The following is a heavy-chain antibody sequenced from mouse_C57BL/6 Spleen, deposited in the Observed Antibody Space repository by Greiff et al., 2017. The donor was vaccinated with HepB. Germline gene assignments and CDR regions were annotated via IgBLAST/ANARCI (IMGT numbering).Heavy chain of an antibody. CDR3: ARSGYSNYWYFDV. CDR2: IYPSDSET. Sequence: QVQLQQPGAELVRPGSSVKLSCKASGYTFTSYWMDWVKQRPGQGLEWIGNIYPSDSETHYNQKFKDKATLTVDKSSSTAYMQLSSLTSEDSAVYYCARSGYSNYWYFDVWGTGTTVTVSS. CDR1: GYTFTSYW. V-gene: IGHV1-61*01. J-gene: IGHJ1*03. D-gene: IGHD2-5*01.